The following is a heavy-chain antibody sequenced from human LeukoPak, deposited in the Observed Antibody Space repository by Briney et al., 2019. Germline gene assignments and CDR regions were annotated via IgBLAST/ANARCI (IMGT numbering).Heavy chain of an antibody. Sequence: SETLSLTCAVYGGSFSGYYWSWIRQPPGKGLEWIGEINHSGSTNYNPSLKSRVTISVDTSKNQFSLKLSSVTAADTAVYYCARETEYYDFWSGSHWFDPWGQGTLVTVSS. CDR2: INHSGST. J-gene: IGHJ5*02. V-gene: IGHV4-34*01. D-gene: IGHD3-3*01. CDR1: GGSFSGYY. CDR3: ARETEYYDFWSGSHWFDP.